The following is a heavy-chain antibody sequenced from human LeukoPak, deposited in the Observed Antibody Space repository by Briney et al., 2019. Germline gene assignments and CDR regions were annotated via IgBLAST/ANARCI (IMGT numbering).Heavy chain of an antibody. Sequence: GASVKVSCKASGYTFTGYYMHWVRQAHGQGLEWMGWINPNSGGTGYAQKFQGRVTMTRNTSISTAYMELSSLRSEDTAVYYCARWDYYGSGSYIDYWGQGTLVTVSS. CDR2: INPNSGGT. D-gene: IGHD3-10*01. CDR3: ARWDYYGSGSYIDY. J-gene: IGHJ4*02. V-gene: IGHV1-2*02. CDR1: GYTFTGYY.